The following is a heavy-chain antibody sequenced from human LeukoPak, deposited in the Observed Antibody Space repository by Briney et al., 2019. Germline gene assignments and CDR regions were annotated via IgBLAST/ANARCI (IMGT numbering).Heavy chain of an antibody. V-gene: IGHV4-30-2*01. Sequence: PSETLSLTCTVSGGSISSGGYYWSWIRQPPGKGLEWIGYIYHSGSTYYNPSLKSRVTISVDRSKNQFSLKLSSVTAADTAVYYCASYYYDSSGYYYVITWGQGTLVTVSS. J-gene: IGHJ5*02. D-gene: IGHD3-22*01. CDR1: GGSISSGGYY. CDR3: ASYYYDSSGYYYVIT. CDR2: IYHSGST.